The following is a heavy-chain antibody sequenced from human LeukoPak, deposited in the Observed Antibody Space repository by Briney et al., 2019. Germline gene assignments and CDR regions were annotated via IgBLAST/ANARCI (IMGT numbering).Heavy chain of an antibody. V-gene: IGHV1-69*05. J-gene: IGHJ4*02. CDR3: ARVDWNYGFAY. Sequence: ASVTVSCKASGGTFSSYAISWVRQAPGQGLEWMGGIIPIFGTANYAQKFQSRVTITTDESTSTAYMELSSLRSEDTAVYYCARVDWNYGFAYWGQGTLVTVSS. CDR1: GGTFSSYA. D-gene: IGHD1-7*01. CDR2: IIPIFGTA.